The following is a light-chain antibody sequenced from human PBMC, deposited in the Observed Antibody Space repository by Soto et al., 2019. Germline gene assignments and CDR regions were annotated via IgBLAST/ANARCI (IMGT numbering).Light chain of an antibody. CDR3: AAWDDSLNGLWV. CDR1: SSNIGSNT. CDR2: SNN. V-gene: IGLV1-44*01. Sequence: QSVLTQPPSASGTPEQRVTISCSGSSSNIGSNTVNWYQQLPGTAPKLLIYSNNQRPSGVPDRFPGSKSGTSTSLAISGLQSEDEADYYCAAWDDSLNGLWVFGGGTKLTVL. J-gene: IGLJ3*02.